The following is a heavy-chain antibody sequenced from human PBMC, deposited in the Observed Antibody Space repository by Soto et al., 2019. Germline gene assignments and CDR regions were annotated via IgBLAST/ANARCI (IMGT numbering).Heavy chain of an antibody. CDR3: AREVHDSSGNETQFDY. J-gene: IGHJ4*02. CDR1: GFTFNSYS. D-gene: IGHD3-22*01. V-gene: IGHV3-48*02. CDR2: ISGSSSTI. Sequence: EVQLVESGGGLVQPGGSLRLSCAASGFTFNSYSMNWVRQAPGKGLESVSYISGSSSTIYYADSVKGRITISRDNGKKAQEKQMYDLGDEVTAVYYCAREVHDSSGNETQFDYWSQGTLVTVSS.